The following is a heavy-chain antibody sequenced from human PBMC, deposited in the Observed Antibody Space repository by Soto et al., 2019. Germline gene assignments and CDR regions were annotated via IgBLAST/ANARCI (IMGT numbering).Heavy chain of an antibody. J-gene: IGHJ4*02. D-gene: IGHD6-25*01. CDR2: VHSDGSAT. CDR3: ARGGAGNFDS. Sequence: EVQLVESGGGLVQPGGSLRLSCAASGFTFSSYWMHWVRQAPGKGLVWVSRVHSDGSATTYADSVKGRFTISRDNTKNTVYLQMNSLGAGDTAVYFCARGGAGNFDSWGRGTLVTVSS. V-gene: IGHV3-74*03. CDR1: GFTFSSYW.